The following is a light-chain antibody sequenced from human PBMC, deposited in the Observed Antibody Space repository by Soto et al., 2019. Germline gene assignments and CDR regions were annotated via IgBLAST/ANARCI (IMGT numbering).Light chain of an antibody. V-gene: IGKV1-5*03. CDR1: QTISSW. Sequence: DIPMTQSPSTLSGSVGDRVTITCRASQTISSWLAWYQQKPGKAPKLLIYKASTLKSGVPSRFSSSGSGTEFTLTISSLQPDDFATYYCQHYNSYSEAFGQGTKVDIK. CDR2: KAS. J-gene: IGKJ1*01. CDR3: QHYNSYSEA.